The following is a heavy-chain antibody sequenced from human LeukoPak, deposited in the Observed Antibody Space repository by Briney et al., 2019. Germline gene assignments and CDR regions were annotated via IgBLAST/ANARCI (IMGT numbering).Heavy chain of an antibody. J-gene: IGHJ4*02. V-gene: IGHV3-48*02. D-gene: IGHD3-22*01. CDR3: ARGTLLTRDSGYPVFAY. CDR1: GFTFSSYA. Sequence: PGGSLRLSCAASGFTFSSYAMHWVRQAPGKGLEWIAYVSTTSKTIYYAESVKGRFSISRDNAKNSVFLQMNSLRDDDTAVYYCARGTLLTRDSGYPVFAYWGQGTQVTVSS. CDR2: VSTTSKTI.